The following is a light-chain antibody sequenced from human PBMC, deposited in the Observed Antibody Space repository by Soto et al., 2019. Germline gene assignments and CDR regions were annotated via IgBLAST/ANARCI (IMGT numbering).Light chain of an antibody. V-gene: IGKV1-33*01. CDR1: HDIQTS. CDR2: ETS. J-gene: IGKJ2*03. CDR3: HPYDIVPYS. Sequence: DIQMTQSPSSLSASVGDSVTITCQASHDIQTSLNWYQQKLGKAPKLLIFETSKLQSGVSSMFRGRGSGTEFILYIIRQEHEDFATYYCHPYDIVPYSFGEGTKLDFK.